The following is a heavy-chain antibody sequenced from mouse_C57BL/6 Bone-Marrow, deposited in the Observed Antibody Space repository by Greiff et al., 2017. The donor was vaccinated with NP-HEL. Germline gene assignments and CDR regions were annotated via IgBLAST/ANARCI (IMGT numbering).Heavy chain of an antibody. D-gene: IGHD2-5*01. CDR1: GYTFTSYW. CDR3: ARWERYSNFPYAMDY. V-gene: IGHV1-72*01. J-gene: IGHJ4*01. CDR2: IDPNSGGT. Sequence: VQLQQPGAELVKPGASVKLSCKASGYTFTSYWMHWVKQRPGRGLEWIGRIDPNSGGTKYNEKFKSKATLTVDQPSSTAYMPLSSLTSEDSAVYYCARWERYSNFPYAMDYWGQGTSVTVSS.